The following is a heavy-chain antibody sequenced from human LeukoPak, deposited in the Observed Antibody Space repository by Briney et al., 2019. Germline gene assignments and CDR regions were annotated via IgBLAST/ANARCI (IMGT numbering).Heavy chain of an antibody. V-gene: IGHV5-51*01. J-gene: IGHJ4*02. D-gene: IGHD3-10*01. CDR1: GYSFTSYW. CDR2: IYPGDSDT. Sequence: GESLKISCKGSGYSFTSYWIGWVRQMPGKGLEWMGIIYPGDSDTRYSPSFQGQVTISADKSISTAYLQWSSLKASDTAMYYCARHGLGGYGSGSYYNEDRPIDYWGQGTLVTVSS. CDR3: ARHGLGGYGSGSYYNEDRPIDY.